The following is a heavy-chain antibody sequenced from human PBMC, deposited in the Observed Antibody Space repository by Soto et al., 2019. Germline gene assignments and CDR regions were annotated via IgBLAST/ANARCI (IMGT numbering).Heavy chain of an antibody. D-gene: IGHD1-20*01. V-gene: IGHV5-51*01. Sequence: GESLKLSSQGSGYHFINYWIAWVRQMPGRGLEWMGIISPGDSHTKYSPSLQGQVTISADKSISTAYLQWSSLMASHTAMNYCVGTARKYNYNEMEVWGQGTTVTV. CDR3: VGTARKYNYNEMEV. CDR1: GYHFINYW. J-gene: IGHJ6*01. CDR2: ISPGDSHT.